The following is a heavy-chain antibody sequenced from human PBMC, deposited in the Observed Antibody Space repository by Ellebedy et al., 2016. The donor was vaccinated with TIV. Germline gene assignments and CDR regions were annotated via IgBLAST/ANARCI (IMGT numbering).Heavy chain of an antibody. CDR1: GGSFSGYY. D-gene: IGHD6-13*01. CDR3: ARVYSSSWYVGSGAYYFDY. CDR2: IYYSGST. Sequence: GSLRLXXAVYGGSFSGYYWSWIRQPPGKGLEWIGYIYYSGSTNYNPSLKSRVTISVDTSKNQFSLKLSSVTAADTAVYYCARVYSSSWYVGSGAYYFDYWGQGTLVTVSS. V-gene: IGHV4-59*01. J-gene: IGHJ4*02.